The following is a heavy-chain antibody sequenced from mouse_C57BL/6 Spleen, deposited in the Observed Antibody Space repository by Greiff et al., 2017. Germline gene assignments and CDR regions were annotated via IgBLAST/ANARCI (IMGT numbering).Heavy chain of an antibody. V-gene: IGHV1-64*01. CDR3: ARGGLYYGNIEGY. D-gene: IGHD2-1*01. Sequence: QVQLQQPGAELVKPGASVKLSCKASGYTFTSYWMHWVKQRPGQGLEWIGMIHPNSGSTNYNEKFKSKATLTVDKSSSTAYMQLSSLTSEDSAVYYCARGGLYYGNIEGYWGQGTTLTVSS. CDR1: GYTFTSYW. CDR2: IHPNSGST. J-gene: IGHJ2*01.